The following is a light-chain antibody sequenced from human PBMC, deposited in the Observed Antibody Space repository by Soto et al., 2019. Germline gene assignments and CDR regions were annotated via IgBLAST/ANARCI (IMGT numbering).Light chain of an antibody. CDR1: QSISSY. CDR2: DAS. CDR3: QQFNSL. J-gene: IGKJ5*01. V-gene: IGKV1-13*02. Sequence: IQMTQSPSSLSASVGDGVTITCRASQSISSYVSWYQQKPGAPPRLLIYDASILQRGVPSRFSGSGSGTHFILTISNLQPEDFATYYCQQFNSLFGQGTRLEIK.